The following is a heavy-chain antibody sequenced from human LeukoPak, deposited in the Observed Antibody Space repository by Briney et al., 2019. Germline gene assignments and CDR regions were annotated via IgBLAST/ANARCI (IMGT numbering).Heavy chain of an antibody. D-gene: IGHD5-18*01. CDR2: ISSSSSTI. CDR1: GFTFSSYS. V-gene: IGHV3-48*01. J-gene: IGHJ4*02. Sequence: SGGSLRLSCAASGFTFSSYSMNWVRQAPGKGLEWVSYISSSSSTIYYADSVKGRLTISRDNAKNSLYLQMNSLRAEDTAVYYCARDPARGYSYGALYWGQGTLVTVSS. CDR3: ARDPARGYSYGALY.